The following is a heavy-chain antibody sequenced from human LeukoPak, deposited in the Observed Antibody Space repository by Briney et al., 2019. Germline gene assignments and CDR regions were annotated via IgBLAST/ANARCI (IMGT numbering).Heavy chain of an antibody. D-gene: IGHD4-23*01. CDR1: GYTFTGYY. Sequence: GASVKVSCKASGYTFTGYYMHWVRQAPGQGLEWMGWISPNSGGTNYAQKFQGRVTMTRDTSISTAYMELSGLRSDDTAAYYCARNYGGNSKYFDYWGQGTLVTVSS. CDR3: ARNYGGNSKYFDY. V-gene: IGHV1-2*02. J-gene: IGHJ4*02. CDR2: ISPNSGGT.